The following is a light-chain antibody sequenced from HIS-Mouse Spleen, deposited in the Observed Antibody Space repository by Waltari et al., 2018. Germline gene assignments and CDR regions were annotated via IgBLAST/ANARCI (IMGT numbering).Light chain of an antibody. J-gene: IGKJ2*01. Sequence: DIQLTQSPSFLSASVGDRVTTTCRASQVISSYLAWYQQKPEKAPKLLISAASTLQSAVPSRFSGSGSGTEFTLTISRLQPEDFATYYCQQLNSYPYTFGQGTKLEIK. V-gene: IGKV1-9*01. CDR3: QQLNSYPYT. CDR1: QVISSY. CDR2: AAS.